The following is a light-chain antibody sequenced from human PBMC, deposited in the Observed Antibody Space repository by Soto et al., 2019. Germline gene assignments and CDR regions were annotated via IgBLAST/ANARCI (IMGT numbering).Light chain of an antibody. CDR2: KTY. J-gene: IGLJ3*02. CDR3: AAWDARLSTWV. CDR1: SSNIGSDY. Sequence: QPVLTQPPSASGTPGQRVTISCSGSSSNIGSDYVYWFQQLPGTAPKLLIYKTYERPSGVPDRFSGSKSGTSASLAISGLRSEDEADYWCAAWDARLSTWVFGGGTKLTVL. V-gene: IGLV1-47*01.